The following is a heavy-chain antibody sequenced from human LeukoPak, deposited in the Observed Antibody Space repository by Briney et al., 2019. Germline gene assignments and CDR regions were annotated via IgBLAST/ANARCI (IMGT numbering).Heavy chain of an antibody. CDR3: ARLRRNSDRSGYYYYYDY. D-gene: IGHD3-22*01. CDR2: ISVGNYYI. CDR1: GYTFSSYS. Sequence: PGGSLRLSCAASGYTFSSYSINWVRQAPGKGLECISSISVGNYYIYYADSVRGRFSISRDDTRKSLYLQMDRLRGEDTAVYYCARLRRNSDRSGYYYYYDYWGQGTLVTVSS. J-gene: IGHJ4*02. V-gene: IGHV3-21*01.